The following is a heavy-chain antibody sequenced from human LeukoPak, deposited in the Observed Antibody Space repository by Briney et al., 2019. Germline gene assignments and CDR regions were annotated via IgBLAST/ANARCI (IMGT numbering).Heavy chain of an antibody. V-gene: IGHV3-53*01. CDR1: GFTITSNY. D-gene: IGHD3-3*01. CDR2: IYSAGNT. Sequence: GGSLRLSCAASGFTITSNYMSWVRQAPGKGLEWVSTIYSAGNTFYADSVKGRFTISRDNSKNTLFLQMNSLRAEDTAVYFCARQRSDPYWYVHLWGRGTLVTVSS. J-gene: IGHJ2*01. CDR3: ARQRSDPYWYVHL.